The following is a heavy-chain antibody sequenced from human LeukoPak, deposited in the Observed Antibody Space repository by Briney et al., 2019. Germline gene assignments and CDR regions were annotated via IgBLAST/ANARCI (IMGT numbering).Heavy chain of an antibody. V-gene: IGHV4-34*01. D-gene: IGHD4-23*01. CDR2: INHSGTT. CDR3: ARLYGGNSNNYYCDY. Sequence: SETLSLTCAVYGGSLSGYYWSWIRQPPGKGLEWIGEINHSGTTNYNPSLKSRVTISVDTSKDQFSLSLSSVTAADTAVYYCARLYGGNSNNYYCDYWGQGTLVTVSS. CDR1: GGSLSGYY. J-gene: IGHJ4*02.